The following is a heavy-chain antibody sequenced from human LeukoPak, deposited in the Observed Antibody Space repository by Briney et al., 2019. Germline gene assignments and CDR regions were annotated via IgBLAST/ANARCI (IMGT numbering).Heavy chain of an antibody. CDR2: ISYDGSNK. D-gene: IGHD6-19*01. CDR1: GFTFSSYG. Sequence: GRSLRLSCAASGFTFSSYGMHCVRQAPGKGLEWVAVISYDGSNKYYADSVKGRFTISRDNSKNTLYLQMNSLRAEDTAVYYCAKDRGSSGWDFDYWGQGTLVTVSS. V-gene: IGHV3-30*18. CDR3: AKDRGSSGWDFDY. J-gene: IGHJ4*02.